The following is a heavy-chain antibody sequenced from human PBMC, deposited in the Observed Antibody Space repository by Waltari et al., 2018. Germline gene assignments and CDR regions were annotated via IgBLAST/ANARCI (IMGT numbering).Heavy chain of an antibody. CDR1: GGPISSSSYY. CDR3: ASLLMVYAPGGYMDV. J-gene: IGHJ6*03. V-gene: IGHV4-39*01. Sequence: QLQLQESGPGLVKPSETLSLTCTVSGGPISSSSYYWGWTRQPPGKGLEWIGSIYYSGSTYYNPSLKSRVTISVDTSKNQFSLKLSSVTAADTAVYYCASLLMVYAPGGYMDVWGKGTTVTVSS. D-gene: IGHD2-8*01. CDR2: IYYSGST.